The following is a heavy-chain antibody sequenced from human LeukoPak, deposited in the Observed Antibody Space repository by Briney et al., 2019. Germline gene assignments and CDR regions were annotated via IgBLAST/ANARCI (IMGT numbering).Heavy chain of an antibody. V-gene: IGHV3-23*01. CDR1: GFALSSNA. CDR3: AKSPAVDAAFDI. CDR2: ISAGGSNT. D-gene: IGHD4-23*01. Sequence: PGGSLRLSCAASGFALSSNAMSWVRQAPGKGLEWVSAISAGGSNTYSADSVKGRFTISRDNSKNTLYLQVNSLRAEDTAVYYCAKSPAVDAAFDIWGQGTMVTVSS. J-gene: IGHJ3*02.